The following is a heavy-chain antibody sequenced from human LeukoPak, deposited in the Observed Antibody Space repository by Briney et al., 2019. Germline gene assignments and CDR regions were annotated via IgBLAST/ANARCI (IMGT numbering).Heavy chain of an antibody. Sequence: GGSLRLSCAASGFSFAGYALTWVRQAPGQGLEWVSGITGGGTSTYYADFVKGRLTIFRDNSQNTVYLQMNSLRVEDTAVYYCAKTSGYYAYYSGMDVWGKGTTVTVSS. D-gene: IGHD5-12*01. CDR2: ITGGGTST. J-gene: IGHJ6*04. V-gene: IGHV3-23*01. CDR1: GFSFAGYA. CDR3: AKTSGYYAYYSGMDV.